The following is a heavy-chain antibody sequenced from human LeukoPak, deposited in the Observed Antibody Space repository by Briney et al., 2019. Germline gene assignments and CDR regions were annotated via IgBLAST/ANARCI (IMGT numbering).Heavy chain of an antibody. J-gene: IGHJ4*02. V-gene: IGHV3-23*01. CDR3: AKDKDIVATEFDY. Sequence: GRSLRLSCAASGFSFRNYGMHWVRQAPGKGLEWVSAISGSGGSTYYADSVKGRFTISRDNSKNTLYLQMNSLRAEDTAVYYCAKDKDIVATEFDYWGQGTLVTVSS. D-gene: IGHD5-12*01. CDR1: GFSFRNYG. CDR2: ISGSGGST.